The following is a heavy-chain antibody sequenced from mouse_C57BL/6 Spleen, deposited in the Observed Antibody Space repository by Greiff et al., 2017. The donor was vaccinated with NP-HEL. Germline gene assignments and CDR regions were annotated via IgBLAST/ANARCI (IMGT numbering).Heavy chain of an antibody. CDR3: AKHGLAY. CDR1: GFSLTSYG. V-gene: IGHV2-4*01. J-gene: IGHJ3*01. D-gene: IGHD1-1*02. CDR2: IWSGGST. Sequence: QVQLQQSGPGLVQPSQCLSITCTVSGFSLTSYGVHWVRQPPGKGLEWLGVIWSGGSTDYNAAFISRLSISKDNSKSQVFFKMNSLQADDTAIYYCAKHGLAYWGQGTLVTVSA.